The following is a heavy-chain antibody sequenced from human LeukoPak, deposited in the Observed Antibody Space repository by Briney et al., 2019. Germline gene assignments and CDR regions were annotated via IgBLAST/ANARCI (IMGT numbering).Heavy chain of an antibody. Sequence: SSETLSLTCTVSGGSISSYYWSWIRQPPGKGLEWIGYIYYSGSTNYNPSLKSRVTISVDTSKNQFSLKLSSVTAPDTAVYYCARGGAPQYYYDSSGYYYGAFDIWGQGTMVTVSS. CDR2: IYYSGST. D-gene: IGHD3-22*01. CDR3: ARGGAPQYYYDSSGYYYGAFDI. V-gene: IGHV4-59*01. CDR1: GGSISSYY. J-gene: IGHJ3*02.